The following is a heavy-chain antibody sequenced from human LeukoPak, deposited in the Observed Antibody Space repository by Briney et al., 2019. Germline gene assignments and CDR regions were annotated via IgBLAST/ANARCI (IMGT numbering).Heavy chain of an antibody. V-gene: IGHV5-51*01. CDR2: IHPGDSAT. Sequence: GESLQISCKASEYRFTSYWVAWVRQMPGKGLEWMEIIHPGDSATAYSPALQGRVTFSVDKSINTAYLQWTNLKTSDAAIYYCAIPVGETLHYWGQGTLVAVSS. CDR1: EYRFTSYW. D-gene: IGHD1-26*01. CDR3: AIPVGETLHY. J-gene: IGHJ4*02.